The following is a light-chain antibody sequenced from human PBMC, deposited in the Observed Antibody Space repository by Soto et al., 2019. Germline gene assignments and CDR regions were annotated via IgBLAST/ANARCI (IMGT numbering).Light chain of an antibody. V-gene: IGKV4-1*01. CDR3: HHYDTVLGT. CDR1: QSVLRSSDNKNL. CDR2: WAS. J-gene: IGKJ4*01. Sequence: DIVMIQSPDSLAVSLGERATINCRSSQSVLRSSDNKNLLAWYQHKPGQPPRLLFYWASTRGSGVPDRFSARGSGTDYRLCISSVHLGAVLIYYCHHYDTVLGTFGGGTKVDIK.